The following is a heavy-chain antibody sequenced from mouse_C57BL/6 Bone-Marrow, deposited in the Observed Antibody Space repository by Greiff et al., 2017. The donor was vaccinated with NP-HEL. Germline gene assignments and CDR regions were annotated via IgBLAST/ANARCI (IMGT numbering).Heavy chain of an antibody. CDR3: ARLRYDYSFDY. Sequence: DVMLVESGGGLVQPGGSLKLSCAASGFTFSDYGMAWVRQAPRKGPEWVAFISNLAYSIYYADTVTGRFTISRENAKNTLYLEMSSLRSEDTAMYYCARLRYDYSFDYWGQGTTLTVSS. CDR1: GFTFSDYG. CDR2: ISNLAYSI. V-gene: IGHV5-15*01. J-gene: IGHJ2*01. D-gene: IGHD2-4*01.